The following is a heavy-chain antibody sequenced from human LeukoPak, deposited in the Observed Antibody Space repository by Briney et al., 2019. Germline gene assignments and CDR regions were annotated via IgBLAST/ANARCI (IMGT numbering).Heavy chain of an antibody. CDR3: ATSGYSSSCPDY. CDR1: GGSISSYY. V-gene: IGHV4-4*07. J-gene: IGHJ4*02. CDR2: IYTSGST. D-gene: IGHD6-13*01. Sequence: SEPLSLTCTVSGGSISSYYWSWIRQPAGKGLEWIGRIYTSGSTNYNPSLKSRVTMSVDTSKNQFSLKLSSVTAADTAVYYCATSGYSSSCPDYWGQGTLATVSS.